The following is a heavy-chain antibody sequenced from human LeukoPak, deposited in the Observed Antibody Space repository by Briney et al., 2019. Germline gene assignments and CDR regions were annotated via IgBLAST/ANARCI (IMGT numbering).Heavy chain of an antibody. D-gene: IGHD7-27*01. J-gene: IGHJ4*02. CDR2: ISGSGATI. CDR3: ARDVTGDGDY. CDR1: GFTFSSYE. Sequence: GGSLRLSCAASGFTFSSYEMNWVRQAPGKGLEWVSYISGSGATIYYADSVKGRFTISRDDAKNSLHLQMDSLRAEDTAVYYCARDVTGDGDYWGQGTLVTVSS. V-gene: IGHV3-48*03.